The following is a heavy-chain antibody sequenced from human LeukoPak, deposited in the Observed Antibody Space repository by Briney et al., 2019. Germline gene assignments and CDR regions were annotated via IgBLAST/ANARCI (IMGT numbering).Heavy chain of an antibody. Sequence: ASVKVSCKVSGYTLTELSMHWVRQAPGKGLEWMGGFDPEDGETIYAQKFQGRVTTTEDTSTDTAYMELSSLRSEDTAVYYCASTVTPGYYFDYWGQGTLVTVSS. J-gene: IGHJ4*02. CDR3: ASTVTPGYYFDY. D-gene: IGHD4-17*01. V-gene: IGHV1-24*01. CDR2: FDPEDGET. CDR1: GYTLTELS.